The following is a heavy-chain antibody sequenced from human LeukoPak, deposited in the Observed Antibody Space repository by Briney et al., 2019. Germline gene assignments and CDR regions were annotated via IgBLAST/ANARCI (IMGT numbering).Heavy chain of an antibody. CDR2: IYYSGST. D-gene: IGHD2-8*01. Sequence: SETLSLTCTVSGGSIYSYYWSWIRQPPGKGLEWIGYIYYSGSTNYNPSLKSRVTISVDTSKNQFSLKLSSVTAADTAVYYCARAPNGYFDYWGQGTLVTVSS. CDR3: ARAPNGYFDY. V-gene: IGHV4-59*01. J-gene: IGHJ4*02. CDR1: GGSIYSYY.